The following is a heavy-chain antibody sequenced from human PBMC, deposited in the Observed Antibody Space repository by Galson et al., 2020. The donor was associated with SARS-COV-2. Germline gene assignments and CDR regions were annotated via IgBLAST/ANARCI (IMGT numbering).Heavy chain of an antibody. CDR2: IYPGGTT. CDR3: ARDSTHHWESSGYYGFDY. V-gene: IGHV3-66*01. D-gene: IGHD3-22*01. J-gene: IGHJ4*02. Sequence: GESLKISCAASGFSVSNNYMTWVRQAPGKGLEWVSVIYPGGTTYYADSVKGRFTISRDKSKNILYLQMNRLRADDTSVYYCARDSTHHWESSGYYGFDYWGQGTLVTVSS. CDR1: GFSVSNNY.